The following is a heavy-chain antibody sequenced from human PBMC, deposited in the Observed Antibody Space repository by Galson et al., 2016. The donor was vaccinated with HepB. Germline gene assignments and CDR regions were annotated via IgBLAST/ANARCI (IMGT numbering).Heavy chain of an antibody. Sequence: SLRLSCAASGFTFSSYGIHWVRQAPGKGLEWVAVIWYDGSNKYYADSVKGRFTISRYNSKNTLYLQMNSLRAEDTAVYYCAREELIAAPTIDYWGQGTLVTVSS. J-gene: IGHJ4*02. D-gene: IGHD6-6*01. V-gene: IGHV3-33*01. CDR3: AREELIAAPTIDY. CDR2: IWYDGSNK. CDR1: GFTFSSYG.